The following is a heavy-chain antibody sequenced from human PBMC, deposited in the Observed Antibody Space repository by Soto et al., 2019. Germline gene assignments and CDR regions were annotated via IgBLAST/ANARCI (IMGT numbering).Heavy chain of an antibody. CDR3: VTMISAPGAFDY. V-gene: IGHV3-9*01. CDR2: ISWNSNHI. D-gene: IGHD3-22*01. J-gene: IGHJ4*02. CDR1: GFVFDNHA. Sequence: GGSLRLSCAASGFVFDNHAMHWVRHSPGKGLEWVSGISWNSNHIAYADSVKGRFTISRDNAKNFLYLQLNNLSPDDTAIYYRVTMISAPGAFDYWGQGTRVTVSS.